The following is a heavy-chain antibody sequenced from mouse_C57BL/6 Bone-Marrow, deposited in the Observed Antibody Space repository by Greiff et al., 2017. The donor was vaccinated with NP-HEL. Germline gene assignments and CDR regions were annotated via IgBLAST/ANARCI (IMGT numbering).Heavy chain of an antibody. CDR3: ARNYYYGSSPFAY. J-gene: IGHJ3*01. CDR2: ISSGSSTI. CDR1: GFTFSDYG. D-gene: IGHD1-1*01. Sequence: EVQGVESGGGLVKPGGSLKLSCAASGFTFSDYGMHWVRQAPEKGLEWVAYISSGSSTIYYVDTVKGRFTISRDNAKNTLFLQMTRLMSEDTAMYYCARNYYYGSSPFAYWGQGTLVTVSA. V-gene: IGHV5-17*01.